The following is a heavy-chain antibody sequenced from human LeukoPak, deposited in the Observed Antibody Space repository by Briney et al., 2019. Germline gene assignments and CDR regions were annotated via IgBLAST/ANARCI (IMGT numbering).Heavy chain of an antibody. CDR2: ISAYNGNI. J-gene: IGHJ4*02. CDR3: ARDHLRYSSLALFFDY. D-gene: IGHD6-13*01. V-gene: IGHV1-18*01. CDR1: GYTFTSYG. Sequence: ASVKVSCKASGYTFTSYGISWVRQAPGQGLEWMGWISAYNGNINYAQKLQGRVTMTTDTSTSTAYMELRSLRSDDTAVYYCARDHLRYSSLALFFDYWGQGTLVTVSS.